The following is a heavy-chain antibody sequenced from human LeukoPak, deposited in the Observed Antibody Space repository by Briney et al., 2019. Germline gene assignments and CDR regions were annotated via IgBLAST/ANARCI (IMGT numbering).Heavy chain of an antibody. Sequence: GESLKISCTGSGFSFTRYWIGWVRQMPGKGLECMGIIYPGDSDTRYSPSFQGQVTISADKSISTAYLQWSSLKASDTAMYYCATQYSSGFDAFDIWGQGTMVTVSS. CDR3: ATQYSSGFDAFDI. D-gene: IGHD6-19*01. CDR2: IYPGDSDT. V-gene: IGHV5-51*01. CDR1: GFSFTRYW. J-gene: IGHJ3*02.